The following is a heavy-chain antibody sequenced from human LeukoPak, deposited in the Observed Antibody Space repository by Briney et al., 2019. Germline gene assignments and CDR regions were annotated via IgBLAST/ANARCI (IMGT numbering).Heavy chain of an antibody. V-gene: IGHV3-48*04. D-gene: IGHD6-13*01. CDR1: GFTFSSYT. Sequence: GGSLRLSCAASGFTFSSYTMNWVRQPPGKGLEWVSNIGTSSTTIYYADSVKGRFTISRDNAKNSLYLQMNSLRAEDTAVYYCARDWFDIGQQLDDAFDIWGQGTMVTVSS. CDR3: ARDWFDIGQQLDDAFDI. CDR2: IGTSSTTI. J-gene: IGHJ3*02.